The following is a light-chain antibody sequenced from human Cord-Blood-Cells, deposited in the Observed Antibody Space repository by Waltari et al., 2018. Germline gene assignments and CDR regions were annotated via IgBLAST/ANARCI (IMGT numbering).Light chain of an antibody. Sequence: QSALTQPASVSGSPGQSITISCTGTSSDVGRYNLVSWYQQPPSKAPNHMIYEGSKRPSGVSNRFSGSKSGNTASLTISGLQAEDEADYYCCSYAGSSTWVFGGGTKLTVL. CDR1: SSDVGRYNL. J-gene: IGLJ3*02. CDR3: CSYAGSSTWV. V-gene: IGLV2-23*01. CDR2: EGS.